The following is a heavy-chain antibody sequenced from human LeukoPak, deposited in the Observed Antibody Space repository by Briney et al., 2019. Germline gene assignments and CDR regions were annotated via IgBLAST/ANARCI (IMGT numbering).Heavy chain of an antibody. CDR1: GFTFSSYW. V-gene: IGHV3-74*01. J-gene: IGHJ3*02. CDR3: ARFCSSTSCSDHDAFDI. CDR2: INTDGSST. D-gene: IGHD2-2*01. Sequence: GGSLRLSCAASGFTFSSYWMHWVRQAPGKGLVWVSRINTDGSSTSYADSVKGRFTISRDNAKNTLYLQMNSLRAEDTAVYYCARFCSSTSCSDHDAFDIWGQGTMVTVSS.